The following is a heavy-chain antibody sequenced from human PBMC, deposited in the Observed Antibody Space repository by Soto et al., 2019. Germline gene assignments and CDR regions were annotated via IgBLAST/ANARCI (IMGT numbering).Heavy chain of an antibody. CDR2: IGASGGPK. Sequence: GGSLRLSCAASGFTFSSYAMSWVRQAPGKGLEWVSSIGASGGPKYYADSVKGRFTISRDNSKDTVYLEMNSLRAEDTAIFYCAKGASSSWFDYWGQGTLVTVSS. J-gene: IGHJ5*01. D-gene: IGHD6-13*01. V-gene: IGHV3-23*01. CDR1: GFTFSSYA. CDR3: AKGASSSWFDY.